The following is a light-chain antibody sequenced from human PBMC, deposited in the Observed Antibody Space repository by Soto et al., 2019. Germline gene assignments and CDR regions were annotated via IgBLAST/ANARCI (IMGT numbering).Light chain of an antibody. CDR1: QSIRYD. CDR2: GAS. CDR3: QQYNKWPRP. Sequence: VLTQSLATLSVSPGEGATLSCSASQSIRYDLAWYQQRFGQAPRLLIYGASTRATGVPASLSGSGSGTEFTLTISSLRSEDSAVYYCQQYNKWPRPFGQGTKVDI. J-gene: IGKJ1*01. V-gene: IGKV3-15*01.